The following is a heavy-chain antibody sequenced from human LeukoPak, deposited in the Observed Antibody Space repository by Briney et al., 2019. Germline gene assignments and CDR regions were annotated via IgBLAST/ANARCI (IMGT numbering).Heavy chain of an antibody. CDR1: GFTFSSYA. CDR2: ISGSGGST. V-gene: IGHV3-23*01. CDR3: AILPGYSSGWYEVNY. Sequence: GGSLGLSCAASGFTFSSYAMSWVRQAPGKGLEWVSAISGSGGSTYYADSVKGRFTISRDNSKNTLYLQMNSLRAEDTAVYYCAILPGYSSGWYEVNYWGQGTLVTVSS. D-gene: IGHD6-13*01. J-gene: IGHJ4*02.